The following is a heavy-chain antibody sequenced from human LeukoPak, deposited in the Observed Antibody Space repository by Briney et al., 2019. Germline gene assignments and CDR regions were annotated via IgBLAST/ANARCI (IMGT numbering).Heavy chain of an antibody. CDR2: IYTSGST. CDR1: GGSISSYY. D-gene: IGHD6-13*01. CDR3: ARDGMGTQQLVRGWFDP. V-gene: IGHV4-4*07. Sequence: SETLSLTCTVSGGSISSYYWSWIRQPAGKVLEWIGRIYTSGSTNYNPSLKSRVTMSVDTSKNQFSLKLSSVTAADTAVYYCARDGMGTQQLVRGWFDPWGQGTLVTVSS. J-gene: IGHJ5*02.